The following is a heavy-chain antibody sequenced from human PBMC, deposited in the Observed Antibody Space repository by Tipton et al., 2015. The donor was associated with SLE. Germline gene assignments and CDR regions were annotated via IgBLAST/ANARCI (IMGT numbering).Heavy chain of an antibody. CDR1: GGSISSGGYY. V-gene: IGHV4-31*03. CDR3: ARGHYYYGSGSYLNWFDP. Sequence: TLSLTCTVSGGSISSGGYYWSWIRQLPGKGLEWIGYIYYSGNTYYNPSLKSRVTISVDTSKNQFSLKLSSVTAADTAVYYRARGHYYYGSGSYLNWFDPWGQGTLVTVSS. CDR2: IYYSGNT. J-gene: IGHJ5*02. D-gene: IGHD3-10*01.